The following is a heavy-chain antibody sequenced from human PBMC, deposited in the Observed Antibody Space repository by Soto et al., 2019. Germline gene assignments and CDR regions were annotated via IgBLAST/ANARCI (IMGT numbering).Heavy chain of an antibody. CDR2: SYYTGTT. Sequence: QLQLQESGPGLVKPSATLSLTCTVSGGSISSSSCYWGRIRQPPGKGLEWIGDSYYTGTTYYNPFLKSRVTIYVDTSTAQFSLKLSSVTAADTAIYYCVRLTSRISAASHGRSNWVVPRGPGTLVSVSS. D-gene: IGHD2-15*01. V-gene: IGHV4-39*01. J-gene: IGHJ5*02. CDR3: VRLTSRISAASHGRSNWVVP. CDR1: GGSISSSSCY.